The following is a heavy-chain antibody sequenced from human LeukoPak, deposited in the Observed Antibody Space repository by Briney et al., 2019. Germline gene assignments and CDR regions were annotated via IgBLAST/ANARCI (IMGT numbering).Heavy chain of an antibody. CDR3: ARSRSQYSSGWPISPKTHFDY. CDR1: GYIFTRYY. V-gene: IGHV1-69*06. CDR2: IIPIFGTA. J-gene: IGHJ4*02. Sequence: GASVKISCKASGYIFTRYYIHWVRQAPGQGLEWMGGIIPIFGTANYAQKFQGRVTITADKSTSTAYMELSSLRSEDTAVYYCARSRSQYSSGWPISPKTHFDYWGQGTLVTVSS. D-gene: IGHD6-19*01.